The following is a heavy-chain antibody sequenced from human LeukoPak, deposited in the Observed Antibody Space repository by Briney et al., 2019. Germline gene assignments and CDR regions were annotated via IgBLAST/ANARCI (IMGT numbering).Heavy chain of an antibody. Sequence: QPGGSLRLSCAASGFTFNNYAMNWVRQAPGKGLEWVSYIRGGGSNTRYSDSVKGRFIISRDNSKNILYLQMNSLRAEDTAIYYCAKCSASYSNDAFDVWGRGTMATVSS. CDR2: IRGGGSNT. CDR1: GFTFNNYA. D-gene: IGHD3-10*02. V-gene: IGHV3-23*01. CDR3: AKCSASYSNDAFDV. J-gene: IGHJ3*01.